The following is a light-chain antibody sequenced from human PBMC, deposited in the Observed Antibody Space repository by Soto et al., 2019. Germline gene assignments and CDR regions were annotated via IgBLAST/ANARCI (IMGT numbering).Light chain of an antibody. Sequence: EIVLTQSPGTLSLSPGERATLSCRASQSVSSSYLAWYQQQPGQAPRLLIYAASNRATGIPDRFSGSGSGTDFTLTISRLEPVDSAVYYCQQYGRTFGGGTRLET. V-gene: IGKV3-20*01. CDR2: AAS. J-gene: IGKJ5*01. CDR3: QQYGRT. CDR1: QSVSSSY.